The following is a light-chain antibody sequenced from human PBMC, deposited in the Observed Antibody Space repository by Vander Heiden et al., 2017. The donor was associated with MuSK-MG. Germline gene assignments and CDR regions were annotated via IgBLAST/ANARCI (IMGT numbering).Light chain of an antibody. Sequence: DIQMTQSPSTLSASVGDRVTITCRASQSISSWLAWYQQKPGKAPKLLIYKASSLESGVPSRFSDSGSGTEFTLTISSLQPDDFATYYCQQDNTYPYTFGQGTKLEIK. J-gene: IGKJ2*01. CDR3: QQDNTYPYT. V-gene: IGKV1-5*03. CDR1: QSISSW. CDR2: KAS.